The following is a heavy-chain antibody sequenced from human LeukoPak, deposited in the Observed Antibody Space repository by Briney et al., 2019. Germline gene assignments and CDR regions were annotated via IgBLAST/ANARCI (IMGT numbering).Heavy chain of an antibody. CDR3: ARDTSWAFDI. CDR1: GFTFSSYG. V-gene: IGHV3-33*01. CDR2: IWYDGSNK. J-gene: IGHJ3*02. Sequence: PGRSLRLSCAASGFTFSSYGMHWVRQAPGKGLEWVAVIWYDGSNKYYADSVKGRFTISRDNARNSLYLQMNSLRDEDTAVYFCARDTSWAFDIWGQGTMVTVSS.